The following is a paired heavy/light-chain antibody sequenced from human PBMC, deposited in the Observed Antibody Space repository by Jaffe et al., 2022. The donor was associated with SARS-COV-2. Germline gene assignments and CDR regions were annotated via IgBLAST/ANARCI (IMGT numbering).Light chain of an antibody. Sequence: AIQMTQSPSSLSASVGDRVTITCRASQGIRNDLGWYQQKPGKAPKLLIYAASSLQSGVPSRFSGSGSGTDFTLTISSLQPEDFATYYCLQDYNFGPGTKVDIK. CDR3: LQDYN. CDR2: AAS. J-gene: IGKJ3*01. CDR1: QGIRND. V-gene: IGKV1-6*01.
Heavy chain of an antibody. Sequence: EVQLVESGGGLVKPGGSLRLSCAASGFTFSSYSMNWVRQAPGKGLEWVSSISSSSSYIYYADSVKGRFTISRDNAKNSLYLQMNSLRAEDTAVYYCASTHSGWYWVYWGQGTLVTVSS. D-gene: IGHD6-19*01. V-gene: IGHV3-21*01. CDR2: ISSSSSYI. CDR3: ASTHSGWYWVY. CDR1: GFTFSSYS. J-gene: IGHJ4*02.